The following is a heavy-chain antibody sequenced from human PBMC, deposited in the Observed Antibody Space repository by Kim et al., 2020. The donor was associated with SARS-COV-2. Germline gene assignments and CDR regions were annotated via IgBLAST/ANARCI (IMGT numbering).Heavy chain of an antibody. V-gene: IGHV3-23*01. Sequence: GGSLRLSCAASGFTLTSYAMNWVRQAPGKGLEWVSTISGGGGSTYYADSVRGRFTISRDSSQNTLYLQMNSLRAEDTAVYYCAKGRGGTPYYYYGMDVWGQGTTVTVSS. D-gene: IGHD2-15*01. CDR1: GFTLTSYA. J-gene: IGHJ6*02. CDR2: ISGGGGST. CDR3: AKGRGGTPYYYYGMDV.